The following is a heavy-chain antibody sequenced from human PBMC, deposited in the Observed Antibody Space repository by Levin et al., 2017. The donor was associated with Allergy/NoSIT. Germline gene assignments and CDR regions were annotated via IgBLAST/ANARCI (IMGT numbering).Heavy chain of an antibody. CDR1: GFTFTSHG. V-gene: IGHV1-3*01. CDR2: INAGNGNT. J-gene: IGHJ4*02. D-gene: IGHD2/OR15-2a*01. CDR3: AAILGSTAYFRH. Sequence: PGGSLRLSCKTFGFTFTSHGIHWVRQAPGQSLEWMGWINAGNGNTKYSREFQDRVTLTSETSATTAYMEINGLRSEDTAVYYCAAILGSTAYFRHWGQGTLVTVSS.